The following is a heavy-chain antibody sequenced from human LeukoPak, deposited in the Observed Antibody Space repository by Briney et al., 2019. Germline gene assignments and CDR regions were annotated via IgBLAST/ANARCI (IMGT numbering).Heavy chain of an antibody. V-gene: IGHV4-30-2*01. CDR3: ARDIYGSGREFDY. CDR1: GGSISSGGYY. Sequence: SETLSLTCTVSGGSISSGGYYWSWIRQPPGKGLEWIGYIYHSGSTYYNPSLKSRVTISVDRSKNQFSLKLSSVTAADTAVHYCARDIYGSGREFDYWGQGTLVTVSS. J-gene: IGHJ4*02. D-gene: IGHD3-10*01. CDR2: IYHSGST.